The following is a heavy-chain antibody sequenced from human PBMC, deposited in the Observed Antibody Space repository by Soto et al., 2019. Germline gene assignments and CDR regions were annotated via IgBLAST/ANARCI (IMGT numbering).Heavy chain of an antibody. Sequence: PSETLSLTCTVSGGSISSGVYYWIWIRQHPGKGLEWIGYIYYSGSTYYNPSLKSRVTISVDTSKNQFSLKLSSVTAADTAVYYCAREGVVPAAPTHGMDVWGQGTTVTVSS. CDR2: IYYSGST. J-gene: IGHJ6*02. D-gene: IGHD2-2*01. V-gene: IGHV4-31*03. CDR1: GGSISSGVYY. CDR3: AREGVVPAAPTHGMDV.